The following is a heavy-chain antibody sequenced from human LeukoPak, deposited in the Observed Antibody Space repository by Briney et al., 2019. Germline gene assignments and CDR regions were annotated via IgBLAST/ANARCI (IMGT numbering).Heavy chain of an antibody. CDR2: INHSGST. V-gene: IGHV4-34*08. J-gene: IGHJ5*02. Sequence: GSLRLSCAASGFTFSSYSMNWVRQAPGKGLEWIGEINHSGSTNYNPSLKSRVTISVDTSKNQFSLKLSSVTAADTAVYYCATLSGASGEGYNWFDPWGQGTLVTVSS. CDR3: ATLSGASGEGYNWFDP. CDR1: GFTFSSYS. D-gene: IGHD1-26*01.